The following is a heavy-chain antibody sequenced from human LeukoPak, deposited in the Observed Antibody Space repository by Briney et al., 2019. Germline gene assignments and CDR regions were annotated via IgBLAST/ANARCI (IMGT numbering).Heavy chain of an antibody. J-gene: IGHJ4*02. CDR3: ARDYGGSSPFDY. CDR2: ISYDGSNK. D-gene: IGHD4-23*01. V-gene: IGHV3-30*04. CDR1: GFTFSSYA. Sequence: GGSLRLSCAASGFTFSSYAMHWVRQAPGKGLEWVAVISYDGSNKYYADSVKGRFTISRDNAKSSLYLQMNSLRAEDTAVYYCARDYGGSSPFDYWGQGTLVTVSS.